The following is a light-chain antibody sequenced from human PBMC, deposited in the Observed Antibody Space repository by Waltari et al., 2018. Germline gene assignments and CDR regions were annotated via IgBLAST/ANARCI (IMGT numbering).Light chain of an antibody. CDR1: SGSMDSKN. V-gene: IGLV6-57*03. CDR3: QSADGSYNWV. J-gene: IGLJ3*02. CDR2: KDN. Sequence: VFTQPHSVSGSPGQTVTIPCTRSSGSMDSKNVHCYQQRPGSAPTTVIYKDNQRPSGVPDRFSGSIDSSSNSASLTISGLKSEDEADYYCQSADGSYNWVFGGGTRLTVL.